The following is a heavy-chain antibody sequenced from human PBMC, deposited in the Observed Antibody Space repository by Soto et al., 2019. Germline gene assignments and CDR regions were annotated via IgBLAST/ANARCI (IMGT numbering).Heavy chain of an antibody. CDR2: ISSNGGST. CDR3: AKTSSTQHTYAFDI. D-gene: IGHD6-13*01. Sequence: EVQLVESGGGLVQPGGSLRLSCAASGFTFSSYAMHWVRQAPGKGLEYVSAISSNGGSTYYANSVKGRFTISRDNSKNTLYLQRGSLRAEDMAVYYCAKTSSTQHTYAFDIWGQGTMVTVSS. V-gene: IGHV3-64*01. J-gene: IGHJ3*02. CDR1: GFTFSSYA.